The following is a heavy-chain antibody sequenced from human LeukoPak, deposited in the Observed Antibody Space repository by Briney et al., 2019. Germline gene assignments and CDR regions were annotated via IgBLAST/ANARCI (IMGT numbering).Heavy chain of an antibody. CDR1: GYSFTTYW. D-gene: IGHD3-22*01. CDR2: IYPGDSDT. CDR3: ARQGEYYDSSDPMDY. V-gene: IGHV5-51*01. Sequence: GESLKISCKDSGYSFTTYWIGWVRQMPGKGLEWMGIIYPGDSDTRYSPSFQGQVTISADKSISTAYLQWSSLKASDTAMYYCARQGEYYDSSDPMDYWGQGTLVTVSS. J-gene: IGHJ4*02.